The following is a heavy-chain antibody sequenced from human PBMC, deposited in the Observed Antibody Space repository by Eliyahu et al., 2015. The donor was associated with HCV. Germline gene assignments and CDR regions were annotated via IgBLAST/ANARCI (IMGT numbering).Heavy chain of an antibody. J-gene: IGHJ3*02. CDR2: IYHSGXT. CDR1: GYSISXGYY. CDR3: ASSYDSSGYYYPYAFDI. Sequence: QVQLQESGPGLVKPSETLSLTCXVSGYSISXGYYWGWIRQPPGKGLDXIGSIYHSGXTYYNPSLKSRVTISVDTSKNQFSLKLSSVTAADXAVYYCASSYDSSGYYYPYAFDIWGQGTMVTVSS. V-gene: IGHV4-38-2*01. D-gene: IGHD3-22*01.